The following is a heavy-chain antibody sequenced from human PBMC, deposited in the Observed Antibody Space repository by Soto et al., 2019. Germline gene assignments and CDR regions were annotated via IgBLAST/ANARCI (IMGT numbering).Heavy chain of an antibody. CDR1: GKSLSGYY. Sequence: SETLSLTCAVYGKSLSGYYWSWIHQPPGKALEWIGEINHSGNTNYNPSLKSRVTISVDTSKNQLFLNLSSVTAADTAMYYCARHHVRGRTIAGAAEFWGQGTLVTVSS. CDR3: ARHHVRGRTIAGAAEF. J-gene: IGHJ4*02. CDR2: INHSGNT. D-gene: IGHD1-26*01. V-gene: IGHV4-34*01.